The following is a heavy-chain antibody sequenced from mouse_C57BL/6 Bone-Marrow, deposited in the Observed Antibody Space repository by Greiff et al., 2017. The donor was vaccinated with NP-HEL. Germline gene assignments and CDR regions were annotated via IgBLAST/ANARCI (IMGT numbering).Heavy chain of an antibody. CDR3: AREGGSYVFYWYFDV. D-gene: IGHD1-1*01. J-gene: IGHJ1*03. Sequence: QVQLKESGPELVKPGASVKLSCKASGYTFTSYDINWVKQRPGQGLEWIGWISPRDGSTTYNEKFKGKATLTVDTSSSTAYMELHSLTSEDSAVYFCAREGGSYVFYWYFDVWGTGTTVTVSS. CDR1: GYTFTSYD. CDR2: ISPRDGST. V-gene: IGHV1-85*01.